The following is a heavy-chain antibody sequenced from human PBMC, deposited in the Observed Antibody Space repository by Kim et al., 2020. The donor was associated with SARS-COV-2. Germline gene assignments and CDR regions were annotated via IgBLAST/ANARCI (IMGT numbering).Heavy chain of an antibody. D-gene: IGHD2-15*01. Sequence: GGSLRLSCAASGFTFSSYAMSWVRQAPGKGLEWVSAISGSGGSTYYADSVKGRFTIPRDNSKNTLYLQMNSLRAEDTAVYYCAKAHVRKNVVAATDYWGQGTLVTVSS. CDR1: GFTFSSYA. J-gene: IGHJ4*02. CDR2: ISGSGGST. V-gene: IGHV3-23*01. CDR3: AKAHVRKNVVAATDY.